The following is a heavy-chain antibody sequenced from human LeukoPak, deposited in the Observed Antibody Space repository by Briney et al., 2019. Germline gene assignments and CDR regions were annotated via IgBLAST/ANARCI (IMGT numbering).Heavy chain of an antibody. CDR1: GGSFSGYY. J-gene: IGHJ4*02. V-gene: IGHV4-34*01. D-gene: IGHD6-19*01. CDR3: ARHLYSSGWYFDY. CDR2: INHSGST. Sequence: SETLSLTCAVYGGSFSGYYWSWIRQPPGKGLEWIGEINHSGSTNYNPSLKSRVTISVDTSKNQFSLKLSSVTAADTAVYYCARHLYSSGWYFDYWGQGTLVTVSS.